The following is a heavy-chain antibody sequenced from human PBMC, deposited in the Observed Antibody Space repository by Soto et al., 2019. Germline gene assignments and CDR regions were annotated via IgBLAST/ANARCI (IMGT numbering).Heavy chain of an antibody. Sequence: APVKVSCKASAYTFTNYGISWVRQAPGQGREWMGWISAYNGSPNYAQKFQGRATMTTDTSTSTADMELRSLRSDDTAVYYCARGDDSSRSYFGSWGEGTLVTXSS. CDR3: ARGDDSSRSYFGS. CDR1: AYTFTNYG. J-gene: IGHJ4*02. CDR2: ISAYNGSP. V-gene: IGHV1-18*01. D-gene: IGHD6-13*01.